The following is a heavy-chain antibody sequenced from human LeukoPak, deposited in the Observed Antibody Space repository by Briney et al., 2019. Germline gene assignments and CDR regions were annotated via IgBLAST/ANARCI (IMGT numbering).Heavy chain of an antibody. Sequence: GGSLRLSCAASGFTFSSYDMHWVRQATGKGLEWVSAIGTAGDTYYPGSVKGRFTISRENAKNSLYLQMNSLRAGDTAVYYRAGGGSRIAAAETDFDYWGQGTLVTVSS. V-gene: IGHV3-13*01. CDR2: IGTAGDT. D-gene: IGHD6-13*01. CDR1: GFTFSSYD. CDR3: AGGGSRIAAAETDFDY. J-gene: IGHJ4*02.